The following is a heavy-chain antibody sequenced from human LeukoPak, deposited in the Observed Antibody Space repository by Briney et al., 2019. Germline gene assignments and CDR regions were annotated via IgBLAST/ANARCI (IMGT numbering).Heavy chain of an antibody. CDR3: ARHSLHTAYTFDY. CDR1: XXSXXXXX. V-gene: IGHV4-59*08. Sequence: XLXCXXSXXSXXXXXXSXXRQPPXKXLEWIGYIYYSGSTNYNPSLKSRVTISVDTSKNQFSLKLSSVTAADTAVYYCARHSLHTAYTFDYWGQGTLVTVSS. J-gene: IGHJ4*02. D-gene: IGHD5-18*01. CDR2: IYYSGST.